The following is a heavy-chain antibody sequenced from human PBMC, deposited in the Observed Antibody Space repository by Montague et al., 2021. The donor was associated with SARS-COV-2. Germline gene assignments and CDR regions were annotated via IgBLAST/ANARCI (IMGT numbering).Heavy chain of an antibody. CDR3: AKVNERERAIYYYGMDV. J-gene: IGHJ6*02. D-gene: IGHD1-1*01. CDR2: IYSDGRT. V-gene: IGHV3-23*03. CDR1: GFSFNTHV. Sequence: SLRLSCAATGFSFNTHVVTWVRQSPGKGLEWVAIIYSDGRTYYGXSVKGRFTISTDSSKTTLYAQMNNLRPEDTAVYYCAKVNERERAIYYYGMDVWGQGTTVTVS.